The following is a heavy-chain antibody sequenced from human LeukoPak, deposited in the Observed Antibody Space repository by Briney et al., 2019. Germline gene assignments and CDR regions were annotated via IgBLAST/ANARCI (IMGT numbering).Heavy chain of an antibody. J-gene: IGHJ4*02. V-gene: IGHV4-4*02. CDR2: VYYSGST. D-gene: IGHD1-26*01. CDR3: ARGLGSGSYTFDY. CDR1: GGSISSSNW. Sequence: SETLSLTCAVSGGSISSSNWWSWVRQPPGKGLEWIGYVYYSGSTNYNPSLKSRVTISVDTSKNQFSLKLSSVTAADTAVYDCARGLGSGSYTFDYWGQGTLVTVSS.